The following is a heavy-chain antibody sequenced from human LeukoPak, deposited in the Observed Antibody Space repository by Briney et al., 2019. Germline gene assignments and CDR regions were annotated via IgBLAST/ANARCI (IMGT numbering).Heavy chain of an antibody. Sequence: PGGSLRLSCAASGFTFTNAWMSSVRQAPGKGLEWVGRIKSKTDGGTTDYAAPVKGRFTISRDDSKNTLYLQMNSLKTEDTDVYYCTKEASTMVIRFDPWGQGTLVTVSS. J-gene: IGHJ5*02. D-gene: IGHD3-10*01. CDR1: GFTFTNAW. CDR3: TKEASTMVIRFDP. CDR2: IKSKTDGGTT. V-gene: IGHV3-15*01.